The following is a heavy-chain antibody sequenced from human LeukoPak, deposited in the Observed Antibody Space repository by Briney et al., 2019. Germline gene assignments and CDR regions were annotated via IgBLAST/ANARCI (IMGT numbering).Heavy chain of an antibody. CDR2: IKQDGSEK. V-gene: IGHV3-7*01. Sequence: GGSLRLSCAASGFTFISYWMSWVRQAPGKGLEWVTNIKQDGSEKYYVDSVKGRFTIFRDNTKNSLYLQMNSLRAEDTAVYYCARVGATIEYFDYWGQGSLVTVSS. CDR3: ARVGATIEYFDY. D-gene: IGHD5-12*01. J-gene: IGHJ4*02. CDR1: GFTFISYW.